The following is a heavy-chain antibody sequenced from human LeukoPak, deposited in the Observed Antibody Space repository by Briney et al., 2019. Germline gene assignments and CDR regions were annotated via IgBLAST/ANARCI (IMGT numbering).Heavy chain of an antibody. D-gene: IGHD2-15*01. V-gene: IGHV5-51*01. J-gene: IGHJ4*02. CDR3: ARSAVDCSGGSCSSGGFDY. CDR2: IYPGDSDT. Sequence: GESLKISCKASGYSFTTYWIGWVRQVPGKGLEWMGIIYPGDSDTRYSPSFQGQVTISADKSISTAYLQWSSLKASDTAMYYCARSAVDCSGGSCSSGGFDYWGQGTLVTVSS. CDR1: GYSFTTYW.